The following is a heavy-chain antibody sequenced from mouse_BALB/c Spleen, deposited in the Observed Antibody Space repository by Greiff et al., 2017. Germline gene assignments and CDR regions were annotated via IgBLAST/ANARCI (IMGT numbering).Heavy chain of an antibody. CDR3: VRHGLGRNFDV. Sequence: EVMLVESGGGLVQPKGSLKLSCAASGFTFNTYAMNWVRQAPGKGLEWVARIRSKSNNYATYYADSVKDRFTISRDDSQSMLYLQMNNLKTEDTAMYYCVRHGLGRNFDVWGAGTTVTVSS. CDR2: IRSKSNNYAT. J-gene: IGHJ1*01. D-gene: IGHD4-1*01. V-gene: IGHV10-1*02. CDR1: GFTFNTYA.